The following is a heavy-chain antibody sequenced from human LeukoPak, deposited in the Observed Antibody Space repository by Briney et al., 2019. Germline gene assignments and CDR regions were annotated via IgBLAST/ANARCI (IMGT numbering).Heavy chain of an antibody. Sequence: EASVKVSCTASGYTFTGYYMHWVRQAPGQGLEWMAWINPNSGDTNYAQKVQGRVTMTRDTSISTAYMELSRVRSDDAAVYYCGSYDGYIKTDAFDIWGQGTMVTVSS. CDR3: GSYDGYIKTDAFDI. D-gene: IGHD5-24*01. CDR2: INPNSGDT. V-gene: IGHV1-2*02. J-gene: IGHJ3*02. CDR1: GYTFTGYY.